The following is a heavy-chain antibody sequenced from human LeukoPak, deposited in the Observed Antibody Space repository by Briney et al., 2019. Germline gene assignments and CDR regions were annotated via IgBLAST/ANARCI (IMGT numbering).Heavy chain of an antibody. J-gene: IGHJ1*01. D-gene: IGHD6-13*01. V-gene: IGHV4-34*01. CDR2: INHSGST. Sequence: SETLSLTCAVNGGSFTGLYWNWIRQPPEKGLEWIGEINHSGSTSYNPSLKSRATISVDTSRNQFSLKLSSMTAADTAVYYCLVAAAALGSQHWGQGTPVTVSS. CDR1: GGSFTGLY. CDR3: LVAAAALGSQH.